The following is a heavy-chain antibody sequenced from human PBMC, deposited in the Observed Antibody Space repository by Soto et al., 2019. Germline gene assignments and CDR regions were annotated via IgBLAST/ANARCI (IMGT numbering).Heavy chain of an antibody. D-gene: IGHD1-26*01. CDR2: IYSGGST. CDR1: GFTVSSNY. V-gene: IGHV3-66*01. Sequence: GESLKISCAASGFTVSSNYMSWVRQAPGKGLEWVSVIYSGGSTYYADSVKGRFTISRDNSKNTLYLQMNSLRAEDTAVYYCARGASRVAFDIWGQGTMVTVSS. CDR3: ARGASRVAFDI. J-gene: IGHJ3*02.